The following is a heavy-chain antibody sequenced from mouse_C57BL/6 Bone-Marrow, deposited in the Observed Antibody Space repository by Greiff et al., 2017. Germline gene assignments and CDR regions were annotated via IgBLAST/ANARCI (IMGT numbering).Heavy chain of an antibody. CDR1: GFNIKDDY. V-gene: IGHV14-4*01. CDR3: SSFDGNYFDF. CDR2: IDPEIGDT. J-gene: IGHJ2*01. D-gene: IGHD2-3*01. Sequence: VQLQQSGAELVRPGASVKLSCTASGFNIKDDYIHWVKQRPEQGLEWIGWIDPEIGDTEYASKFQGKATITSDTSSNTAYLQLRSLTSEDTAVYYCSSFDGNYFDFWGQGTPPTVAS.